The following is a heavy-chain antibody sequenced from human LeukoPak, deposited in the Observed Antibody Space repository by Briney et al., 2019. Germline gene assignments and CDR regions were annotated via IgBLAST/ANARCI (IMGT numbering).Heavy chain of an antibody. CDR2: ISGSGGST. V-gene: IGHV3-23*01. J-gene: IGHJ4*02. Sequence: GGSLRLSCAASGFTLSSYAMSWVRQAPGKGLEWVSAISGSGGSTYYADSVKGRSTISGDNSKNTLYLQMNSLRAEDTAVYYCAKDQEGGYRPDYWGQGTLVTVSS. D-gene: IGHD5-18*01. CDR1: GFTLSSYA. CDR3: AKDQEGGYRPDY.